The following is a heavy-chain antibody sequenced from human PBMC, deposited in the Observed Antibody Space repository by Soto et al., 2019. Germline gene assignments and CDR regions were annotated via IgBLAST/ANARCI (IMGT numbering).Heavy chain of an antibody. Sequence: XGSRRLSCAASGFTFSTYAMSWVRQAPGKGLEWVSAIIGSGSSRYYADSAKGRFTISRDNSKNTLLLQLNSLRAEDTAVYYCAKELLRLGESLERYFDYWGQGTLVTVSS. CDR2: IIGSGSSR. V-gene: IGHV3-23*01. CDR3: AKELLRLGESLERYFDY. J-gene: IGHJ4*02. CDR1: GFTFSTYA. D-gene: IGHD3-10*01.